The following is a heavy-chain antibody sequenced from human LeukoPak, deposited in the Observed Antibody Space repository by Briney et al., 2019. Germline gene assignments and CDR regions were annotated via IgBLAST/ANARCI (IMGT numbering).Heavy chain of an antibody. J-gene: IGHJ4*02. V-gene: IGHV3-23*01. CDR3: AKSQYDFWSGYFDY. CDR1: GFTFSSYA. D-gene: IGHD3-3*01. CDR2: ISGSGGST. Sequence: GGSLRFSCAASGFTFSSYAMSWVRQAPGKGLEWVSAISGSGGSTYYADSVKGRFTISRDNSKNTLYLQMNSLRAEDTAVYYCAKSQYDFWSGYFDYWGQGTLVTVSS.